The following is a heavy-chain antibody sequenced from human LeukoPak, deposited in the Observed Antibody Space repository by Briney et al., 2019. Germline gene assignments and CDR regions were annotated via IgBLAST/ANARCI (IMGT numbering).Heavy chain of an antibody. J-gene: IGHJ4*02. D-gene: IGHD6-19*01. CDR1: GFTFSSYA. CDR3: AKTLSSGWYGYSYYFDY. V-gene: IGHV3-23*01. CDR2: ISGSGGST. Sequence: GGSLRPSCAASGFTFSSYAMSWVRQAPGKGLEWVSAISGSGGSTYYADSVKGRFTISRDNSKNTLYLQMNSLRAEDTAVYYCAKTLSSGWYGYSYYFDYWGQGTLVTVSS.